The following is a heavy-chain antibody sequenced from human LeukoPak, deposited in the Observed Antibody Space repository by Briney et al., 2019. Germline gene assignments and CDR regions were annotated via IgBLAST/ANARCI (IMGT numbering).Heavy chain of an antibody. CDR1: GYSFNTYY. V-gene: IGHV1-2*02. J-gene: IGHJ4*02. CDR3: ARPTRLGVAALDY. CDR2: INTDSGGT. D-gene: IGHD6-13*01. Sequence: ASVKVSCKASGYSFNTYYMNWVRQAPGQGLEWLGWINTDSGGTNYAQKFLGRVTMTRDTSISTAYMELSRLRSDDTAVYYCARPTRLGVAALDYWGQGTLVTVSS.